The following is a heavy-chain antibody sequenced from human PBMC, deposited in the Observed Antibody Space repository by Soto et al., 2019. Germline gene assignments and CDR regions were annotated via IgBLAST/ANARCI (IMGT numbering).Heavy chain of an antibody. CDR1: GTTFGSYW. D-gene: IGHD6-13*01. CDR2: INNDGSST. V-gene: IGHV3-74*01. J-gene: IGHJ4*02. Sequence: GGSLRLSCAASGTTFGSYWMHWVRQAPGKALVWVSRINNDGSSTIYADSVKGRFTISRDNAKNTLYLQMNSLRAEDTAVYYCARDRIAADIWGQGTLVTVSS. CDR3: ARDRIAADI.